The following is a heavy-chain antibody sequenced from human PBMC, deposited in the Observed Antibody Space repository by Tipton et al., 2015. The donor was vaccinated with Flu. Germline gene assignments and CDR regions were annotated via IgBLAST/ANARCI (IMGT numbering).Heavy chain of an antibody. Sequence: GSLRLSCTASGFTFSDYYMGWVRRAPGRGLEWLSYIGHGGTPVSYADSVEGRFTVSRDNARNSLYLQMNSLRVEDSAMYYCVRDILTPGVTYYLDYWGLGTQVTVSS. CDR2: IGHGGTPV. CDR3: VRDILTPGVTYYLDY. CDR1: GFTFSDYY. J-gene: IGHJ4*02. V-gene: IGHV3-11*01. D-gene: IGHD2-21*01.